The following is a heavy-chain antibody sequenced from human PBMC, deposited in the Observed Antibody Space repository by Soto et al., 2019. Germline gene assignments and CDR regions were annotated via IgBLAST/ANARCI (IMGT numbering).Heavy chain of an antibody. J-gene: IGHJ4*02. D-gene: IGHD6-19*01. V-gene: IGHV4-31*02. CDR3: AREVAGKTH. CDR1: GGSISSGVYY. Sequence: SETRSRTWTVSGGSISSGVYYWSWIRQHPGKVLEWIGYIYYSGSTYYNPSLKSRVTISVDTSKNQFSLKLSSVTAADTAVYYCAREVAGKTHWGQGTLVTFSS. CDR2: IYYSGST.